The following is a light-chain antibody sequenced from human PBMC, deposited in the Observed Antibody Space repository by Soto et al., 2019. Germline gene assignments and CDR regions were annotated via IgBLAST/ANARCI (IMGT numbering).Light chain of an antibody. CDR3: QQYGSSLYT. J-gene: IGKJ2*01. Sequence: EIVLTQSPGTLSLSPGERVTLSYRASQSVSSSFLAWYQQKPGQSPRLLIYGASSRATGIPDRFSGSGSGTDFTLTITRLEPEDFAVYYCQQYGSSLYTFGQGTKLDIK. V-gene: IGKV3-20*01. CDR2: GAS. CDR1: QSVSSSF.